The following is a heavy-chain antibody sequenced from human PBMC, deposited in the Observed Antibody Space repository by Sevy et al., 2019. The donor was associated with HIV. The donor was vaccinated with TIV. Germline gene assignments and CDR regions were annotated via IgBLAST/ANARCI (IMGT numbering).Heavy chain of an antibody. CDR1: GFTFSSYG. Sequence: GGSLRLSCAASGFTFSSYGMHWVRQAPGKGLEWVAVIWYDGSNKYYADSVKGRFTISRDNSKNTRYLQMNSLRAEDTAVYYCARGVGSSWYWDYYYGMDVWGQGTTVTVSS. J-gene: IGHJ6*02. V-gene: IGHV3-33*01. CDR3: ARGVGSSWYWDYYYGMDV. CDR2: IWYDGSNK. D-gene: IGHD6-13*01.